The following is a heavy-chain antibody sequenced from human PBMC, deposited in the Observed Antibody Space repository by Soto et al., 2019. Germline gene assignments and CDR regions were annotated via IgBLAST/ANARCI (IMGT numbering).Heavy chain of an antibody. J-gene: IGHJ4*02. CDR2: ISYDGSNK. V-gene: IGHV3-30-3*01. CDR1: GFTFSSYA. Sequence: GGSLRLSCAASGFTFSSYAMHWVRQAPGKGLEWVAVISYDGSNKYYADSVKGRFTISRDNSKNTLYLQMNSLRAEDTAVYYCAGELSERFDYWGQGTLVTVSS. CDR3: AGELSERFDY. D-gene: IGHD2-15*01.